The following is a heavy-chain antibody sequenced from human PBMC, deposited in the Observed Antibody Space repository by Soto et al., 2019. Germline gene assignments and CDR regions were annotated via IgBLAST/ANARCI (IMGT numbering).Heavy chain of an antibody. J-gene: IGHJ5*02. CDR2: ISSSSSTI. CDR3: ARGVRGILNNWFDP. Sequence: GGSLRLSCAASGFTFSSYSMNWVRQAPGKGLEWVSYISSSSSTIYYADSVKGRFTISRDNAKNSLYLQMNSLRAEDTAVYYCARGVRGILNNWFDPWGQGTLVTVSS. V-gene: IGHV3-48*01. D-gene: IGHD3-10*01. CDR1: GFTFSSYS.